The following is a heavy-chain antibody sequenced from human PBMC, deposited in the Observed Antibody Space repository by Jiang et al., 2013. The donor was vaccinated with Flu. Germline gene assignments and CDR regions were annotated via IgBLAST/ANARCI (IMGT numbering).Heavy chain of an antibody. D-gene: IGHD2-15*01. CDR1: FSSYS. CDR2: LVVVVVP. CDR3: ARDGSSGGSHRFMDV. J-gene: IGHJ6*02. V-gene: IGHV3-48*01. Sequence: FSSYSMNWVARXPGRGWTGFHTLVVVVVPYTTQTLXRADSTISRDNAKNSLYLQMNSLRAEDTAVYYCARDGSSGGSHRFMDVWGQGTTVTVSS.